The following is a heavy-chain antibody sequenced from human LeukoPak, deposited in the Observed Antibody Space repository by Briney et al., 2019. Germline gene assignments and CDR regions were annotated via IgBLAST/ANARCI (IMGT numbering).Heavy chain of an antibody. J-gene: IGHJ4*02. Sequence: TGGSLRLSCAASGFTFSSYAMHWVRQAPGKGLEWVAVISYDGSNKYYADSVKGRFTISRDNSKNTLYLQMNSLRAEDTAVYYCARGWATTQYTYYFDYWGQGTLVTVSS. CDR1: GFTFSSYA. CDR3: ARGWATTQYTYYFDY. D-gene: IGHD5-12*01. V-gene: IGHV3-30-3*01. CDR2: ISYDGSNK.